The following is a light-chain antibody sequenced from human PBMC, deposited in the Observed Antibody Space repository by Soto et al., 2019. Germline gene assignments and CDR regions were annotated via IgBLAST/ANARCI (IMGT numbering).Light chain of an antibody. CDR1: QSISNY. CDR3: QQYNSYPLT. CDR2: DAS. J-gene: IGKJ4*01. V-gene: IGKV1-5*01. Sequence: DIQMTQSPSTLPASVGDRVTITCRASQSISNYLAWYQQKPGKAPQLLIYDASSLESGVPSRFSGSGSGTEFTLTISSLQPDDFATYYCQQYNSYPLTFGGGTKVDIK.